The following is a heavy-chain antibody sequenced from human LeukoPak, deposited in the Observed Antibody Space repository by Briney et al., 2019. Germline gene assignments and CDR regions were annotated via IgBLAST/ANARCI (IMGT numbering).Heavy chain of an antibody. CDR2: INHSGST. D-gene: IGHD6-13*01. V-gene: IGHV4-34*01. Sequence: SETLSLTCTVSGGSISSYYWSWIRRPPGKGLEWIGEINHSGSTNYNPSLKSRVTISVDTSKNQFSLKLSSVTAADTAVYYCARGAGYSSSWRYFDYWGQGTLVTVSS. CDR1: GGSISSYY. J-gene: IGHJ4*02. CDR3: ARGAGYSSSWRYFDY.